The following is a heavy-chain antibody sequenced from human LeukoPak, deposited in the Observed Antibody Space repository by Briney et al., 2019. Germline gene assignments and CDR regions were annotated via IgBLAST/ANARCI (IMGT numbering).Heavy chain of an antibody. V-gene: IGHV4-59*01. CDR2: IYYSGST. CDR3: ARGRNVRAATHWFDP. Sequence: SETLSLTCTVSGGSISSYYWSWIRQPPGKGLEWIGYIYYSGSTNYNPSLKSRVTISVDTSKNQFSLKLSSVTAADTAVYYCARGRNVRAATHWFDPWGQGTLVTVSS. J-gene: IGHJ5*02. CDR1: GGSISSYY. D-gene: IGHD2-15*01.